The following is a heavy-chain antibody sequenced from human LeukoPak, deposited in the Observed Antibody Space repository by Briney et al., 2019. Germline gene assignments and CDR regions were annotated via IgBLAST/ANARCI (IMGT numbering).Heavy chain of an antibody. J-gene: IGHJ4*02. V-gene: IGHV4-61*08. Sequence: SETLSLTCTVSGASVSSGGYYWSWIRQPPGKGLEWIGEINHSGSTNYNPSLKSRVTISVDTSKNQFSLKLSSVTAADTAVYYCARARIIAAAGPTFDHWGQGTLVTVSS. CDR1: GASVSSGGYY. CDR3: ARARIIAAAGPTFDH. CDR2: INHSGST. D-gene: IGHD6-13*01.